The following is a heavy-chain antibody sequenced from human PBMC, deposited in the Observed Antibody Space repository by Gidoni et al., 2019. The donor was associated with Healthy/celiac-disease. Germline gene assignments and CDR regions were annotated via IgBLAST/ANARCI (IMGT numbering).Heavy chain of an antibody. CDR1: GFTFDDYA. V-gene: IGHV3-9*01. D-gene: IGHD6-6*01. Sequence: EVQLVESGGGLVQPGRSLRLSCAASGFTFDDYAMHWVRQAPGKGLEWVSGISWNSGSIGYADSVKGRFTISRDNAKNSLYLQMNSLRAEDTALYHCAKGSGWGSSSNFDYWGQGTLVTVSS. CDR3: AKGSGWGSSSNFDY. CDR2: ISWNSGSI. J-gene: IGHJ4*02.